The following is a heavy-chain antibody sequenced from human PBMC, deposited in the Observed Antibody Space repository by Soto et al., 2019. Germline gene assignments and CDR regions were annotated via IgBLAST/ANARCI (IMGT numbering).Heavy chain of an antibody. Sequence: SETLSLTCAVSGGSISSGGYFWIWIRQHPGKGLEWIGHIHYDGTTYNNPALTNRLSISADTSENNFSLRLRPATAADTAVYYCARVHYDFVWGTSPRNVALWGQGRRV. CDR3: ARVHYDFVWGTSPRNVAL. J-gene: IGHJ3*01. CDR2: IHYDGTT. V-gene: IGHV4-31*11. CDR1: GGSISSGGYF. D-gene: IGHD3-16*01.